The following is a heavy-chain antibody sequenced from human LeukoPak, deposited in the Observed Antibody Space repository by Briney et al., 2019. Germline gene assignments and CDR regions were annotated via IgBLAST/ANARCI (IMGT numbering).Heavy chain of an antibody. Sequence: PGGSLRLSCAASGLTFSSYSMNWVRQAPGKGLEWVSYISSSSIIYYAGSVKGRFTISRDNAKNSLYLQMNSLRVEDTAVYYCARGDGVYVYWGQGTLVTVSS. V-gene: IGHV3-48*01. CDR2: ISSSSII. J-gene: IGHJ4*02. CDR1: GLTFSSYS. CDR3: ARGDGVYVY. D-gene: IGHD5/OR15-5a*01.